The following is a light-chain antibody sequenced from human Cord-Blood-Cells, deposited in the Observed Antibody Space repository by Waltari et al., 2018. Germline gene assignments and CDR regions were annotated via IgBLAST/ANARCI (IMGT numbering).Light chain of an antibody. CDR1: SSDVGGYNY. Sequence: QSALPQPASVSGSPGQSITISCTGTSSDVGGYNYASWYQQHPGKAPKLMIYDVSKRPSGVSNRFSGSKSGNTASLTISGLQAEDEADYYCSSYTSSSTWVFCGGTKLTVL. CDR3: SSYTSSSTWV. J-gene: IGLJ3*02. V-gene: IGLV2-14*01. CDR2: DVS.